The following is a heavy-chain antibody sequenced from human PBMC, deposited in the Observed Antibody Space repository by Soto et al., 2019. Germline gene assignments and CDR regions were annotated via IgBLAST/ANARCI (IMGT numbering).Heavy chain of an antibody. D-gene: IGHD6-19*01. CDR3: ARVGSSGWYVEYFQH. V-gene: IGHV4-34*01. CDR2: INHSGST. CDR1: GGSFSGYY. Sequence: QVQLQQWGAGLLKPSETLSLTCAVYGGSFSGYYWSWIRQPPGKGLEWIGEINHSGSTNYNPSLKSRVTISVDTSKNQFSLKLSSVTAADTAVYYCARVGSSGWYVEYFQHWGQGTLVSVSS. J-gene: IGHJ1*01.